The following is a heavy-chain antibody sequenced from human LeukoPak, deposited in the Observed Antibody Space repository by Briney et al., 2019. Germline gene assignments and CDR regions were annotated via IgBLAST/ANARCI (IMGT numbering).Heavy chain of an antibody. D-gene: IGHD6-19*01. CDR2: ISGSGGST. J-gene: IGHJ3*02. Sequence: PGGSLRLSCAASGFTFSNYAMSWVRQAPGKGLEWVSGISGSGGSTYYADSVKGRFTISRDNSKNTLYVQMNSLRAEDTATYYCAKSKAVAGYDAFDIWGQGTMVTVSS. CDR3: AKSKAVAGYDAFDI. CDR1: GFTFSNYA. V-gene: IGHV3-23*01.